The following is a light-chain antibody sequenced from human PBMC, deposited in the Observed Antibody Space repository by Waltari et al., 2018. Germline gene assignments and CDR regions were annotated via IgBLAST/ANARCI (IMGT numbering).Light chain of an antibody. CDR1: SGPLSTTSY. J-gene: IGLJ3*02. CDR3: ALYMGSGIWV. Sequence: QTVVTQEPSLSVSPGGTVTPTCALRSGPLSTTSYATWYQPTPGQAPRTLVYKANARSSGVPDRFSGSILGNTAALTITGAQADDESDYYCALYMGSGIWVFGGGTRLTVL. CDR2: KAN. V-gene: IGLV8-61*01.